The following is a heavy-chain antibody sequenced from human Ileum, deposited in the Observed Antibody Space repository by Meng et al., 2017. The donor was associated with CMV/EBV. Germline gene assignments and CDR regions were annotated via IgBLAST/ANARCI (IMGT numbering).Heavy chain of an antibody. J-gene: IGHJ2*01. CDR3: ARDRELNWYFDL. D-gene: IGHD1-26*01. CDR2: INPNSGGT. Sequence: CKASGYTFTGYSMHWVRQAPGQGLEWMGWINPNSGGTNYAQKFQGRVTMTRDTSISTAYMELSRLRSDDTAVYYCARDRELNWYFDLWGRGTLVTVSS. CDR1: GYTFTGYS. V-gene: IGHV1-2*02.